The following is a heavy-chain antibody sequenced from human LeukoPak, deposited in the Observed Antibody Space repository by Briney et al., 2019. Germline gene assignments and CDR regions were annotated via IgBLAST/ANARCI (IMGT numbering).Heavy chain of an antibody. V-gene: IGHV4-4*07. CDR2: IHTSGIT. Sequence: SETLSLTCTVSGGSISSHYWSWIRQPAGKGLENIGRIHTSGITNYNPSLKSRVTMSGDTSKNQFSLKLSSVTAADTAVYYCARDLGSNYVYFDYWGQGSLVTVSS. CDR3: ARDLGSNYVYFDY. D-gene: IGHD1-26*01. CDR1: GGSISSHY. J-gene: IGHJ4*02.